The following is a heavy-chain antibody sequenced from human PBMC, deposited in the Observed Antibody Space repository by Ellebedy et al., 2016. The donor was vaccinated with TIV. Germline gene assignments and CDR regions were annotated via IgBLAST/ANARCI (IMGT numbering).Heavy chain of an antibody. CDR3: ARDRPVGATTTDFDY. CDR2: INPKSGGT. CDR1: GYVFADYY. J-gene: IGHJ4*02. D-gene: IGHD1-26*01. V-gene: IGHV1-2*02. Sequence: AASVKVSCKASGYVFADYYMHWMRQAPGQGLEWMGWINPKSGGTIHSQKFQGRVTMTRDTSISTGYMELRRLRSDDTAVYYCARDRPVGATTTDFDYWGQGTLVTVSS.